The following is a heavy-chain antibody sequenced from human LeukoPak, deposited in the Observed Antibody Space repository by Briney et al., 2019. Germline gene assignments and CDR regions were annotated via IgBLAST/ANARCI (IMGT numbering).Heavy chain of an antibody. D-gene: IGHD3-10*01. Sequence: GASVKVSCKASGYTFTGYYMHWVRQAPGQGLEWMGWINPNSGGTNYAQKFQGSVTMTEDTSTDTAYMELSSLRSEDTAVYYCATLSIIKVSAFDYWGQGTLVTVSS. V-gene: IGHV1-2*02. CDR3: ATLSIIKVSAFDY. J-gene: IGHJ4*02. CDR2: INPNSGGT. CDR1: GYTFTGYY.